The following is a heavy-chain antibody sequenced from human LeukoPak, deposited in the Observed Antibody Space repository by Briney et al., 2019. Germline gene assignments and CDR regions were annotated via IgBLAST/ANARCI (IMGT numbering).Heavy chain of an antibody. Sequence: SETLSLTCTVSSGSITSHYWSWVRQPPGKGLEWIVYSYTTGSTNYNPSLKSRVTISVDTSKDQFSLKLSSVTAADTAVYYCARHRRLVGATDVHAFDIWGQGTMVTVSS. CDR2: SYTTGST. CDR1: SGSITSHY. V-gene: IGHV4-4*09. D-gene: IGHD1-26*01. J-gene: IGHJ3*02. CDR3: ARHRRLVGATDVHAFDI.